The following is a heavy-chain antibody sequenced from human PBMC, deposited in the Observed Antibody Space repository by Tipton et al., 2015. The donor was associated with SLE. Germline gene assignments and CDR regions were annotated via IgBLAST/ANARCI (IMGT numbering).Heavy chain of an antibody. Sequence: QLVQSGAEVKKPGESLKISCKGSGYSFTSYWIGWVRQMPGKGLEWMGRIDPIDSYTNYSPSFQGHVTVSVDRSISTAYLQWSSLKASDTAMYFCARQTGTDFDYWGQGTLVTVSS. CDR2: IDPIDSYT. V-gene: IGHV5-10-1*01. J-gene: IGHJ4*02. D-gene: IGHD3-10*01. CDR3: ARQTGTDFDY. CDR1: GYSFTSYW.